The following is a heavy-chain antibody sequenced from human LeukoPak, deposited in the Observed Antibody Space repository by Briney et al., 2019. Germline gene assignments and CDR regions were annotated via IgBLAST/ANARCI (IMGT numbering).Heavy chain of an antibody. V-gene: IGHV3-23*01. CDR3: ARGETRLDY. J-gene: IGHJ4*02. Sequence: GGSLRLSCAASGFTFSSYAMNWVRQAPGKGLEWVSAISGGGLSTYYADSVKGRFTISRDNSKNTLYLQMNSLRAEDTAVYYCARGETRLDYWGQGTLVTVSS. CDR2: ISGGGLST. CDR1: GFTFSSYA.